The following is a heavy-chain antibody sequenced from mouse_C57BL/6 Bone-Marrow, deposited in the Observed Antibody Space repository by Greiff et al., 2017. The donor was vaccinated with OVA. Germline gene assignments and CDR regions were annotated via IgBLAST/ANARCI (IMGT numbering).Heavy chain of an antibody. CDR3: ARDLYYDYDVPFAY. J-gene: IGHJ3*01. D-gene: IGHD2-4*01. Sequence: QVQLQQSGSELRSPGSSVKLSCKDFDSEVFPIAYMSWVRQKPGHGFEWIGGILPSIGRTIYGEKFEDKATLDADTLSNTADLELNSLTSEDSASYYCARDLYYDYDVPFAYWGQGTLVTVSA. V-gene: IGHV15-2*01. CDR1: DSEVFPIAY. CDR2: ILPSIGRT.